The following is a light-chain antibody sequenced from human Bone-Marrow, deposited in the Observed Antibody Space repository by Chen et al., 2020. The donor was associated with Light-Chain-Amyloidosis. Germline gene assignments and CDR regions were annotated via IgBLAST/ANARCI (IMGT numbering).Light chain of an antibody. CDR2: AAT. V-gene: IGKV1-27*01. CDR1: QGIASY. Sequence: DIQMTQSPSSLSASVGDRVTITCRASQGIASYLAWYQQKPGKVPKLLIYAATTLQSGVPSRFSGSGSGADFTLTISSLQPEDVATYYCQNYNSAPRALGQGTKVEI. CDR3: QNYNSAPRA. J-gene: IGKJ1*01.